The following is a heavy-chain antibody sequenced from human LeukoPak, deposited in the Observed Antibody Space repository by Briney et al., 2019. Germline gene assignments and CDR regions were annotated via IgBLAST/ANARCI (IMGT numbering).Heavy chain of an antibody. CDR3: ASTAELSYFDFWSGSVPLDY. J-gene: IGHJ4*02. V-gene: IGHV3-21*01. Sequence: GGSLRLSCAASGFTFSTYGMNWVRQAPGKGLEWVSSISSSGNYIYYADSLKGRFTISRDNAKNSLYLQMHSLRTEDTTVYYCASTAELSYFDFWSGSVPLDYWGQGTLVTVSS. D-gene: IGHD3-3*01. CDR1: GFTFSTYG. CDR2: ISSSGNYI.